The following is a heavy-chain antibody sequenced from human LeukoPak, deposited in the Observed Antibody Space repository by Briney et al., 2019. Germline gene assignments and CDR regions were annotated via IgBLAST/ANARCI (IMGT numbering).Heavy chain of an antibody. Sequence: SETLSLTCTVSGGSISSYYWSWIRQPPVKGLEWIGYIYYSGSTNYNPSLKSRVTISVDTSKNQFSLKLSSVTAADTAVYYCASSGQPGYYYDSSGYSSDAFDIWGQGTMVTVSS. J-gene: IGHJ3*02. CDR3: ASSGQPGYYYDSSGYSSDAFDI. CDR2: IYYSGST. D-gene: IGHD3-22*01. V-gene: IGHV4-59*08. CDR1: GGSISSYY.